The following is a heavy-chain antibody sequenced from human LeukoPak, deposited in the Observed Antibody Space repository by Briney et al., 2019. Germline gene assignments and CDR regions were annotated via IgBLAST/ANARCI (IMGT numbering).Heavy chain of an antibody. D-gene: IGHD2-2*01. CDR2: ISAGGDSP. Sequence: TGGSLRLSCAASGFTFSSYAMSWVRQASGKGLEWVSAISAGGDSPYYADSVKGRFSISRDNYENTLYLQMNGLRAGDTAVYYCAKRRYCSSISCHDFDYWGQGTLVTVSS. CDR3: AKRRYCSSISCHDFDY. J-gene: IGHJ4*02. V-gene: IGHV3-23*01. CDR1: GFTFSSYA.